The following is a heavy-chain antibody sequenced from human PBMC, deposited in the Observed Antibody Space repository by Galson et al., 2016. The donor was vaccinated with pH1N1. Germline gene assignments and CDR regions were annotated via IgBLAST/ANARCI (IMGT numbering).Heavy chain of an antibody. CDR2: T. J-gene: IGHJ3*02. Sequence: TYYNPSLRGRVTISVDTSKNQFSLTLNSVTAADTATYYCVRAIIGYSGREAFDIWGHGTMVTVSS. V-gene: IGHV4-30-2*04. D-gene: IGHD3-22*01. CDR3: VRAIIGYSGREAFDI.